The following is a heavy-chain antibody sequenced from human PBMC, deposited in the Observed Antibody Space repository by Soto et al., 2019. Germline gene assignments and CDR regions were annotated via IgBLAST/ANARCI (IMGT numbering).Heavy chain of an antibody. CDR2: FDPEDGET. CDR1: GYSLLALS. D-gene: IGHD2-21*02. CDR3: ATAGTVVTSQPQLGY. V-gene: IGHV1-24*01. J-gene: IGHJ4*01. Sequence: GASVKVSCKVSGYSLLALSMHWVRQAPGKGLEWMGRFDPEDGETIYAQKFQGRITMTEDTSTDTAHMELTGLRSEDTAVYYCATAGTVVTSQPQLGYWGHGVLVTVSS.